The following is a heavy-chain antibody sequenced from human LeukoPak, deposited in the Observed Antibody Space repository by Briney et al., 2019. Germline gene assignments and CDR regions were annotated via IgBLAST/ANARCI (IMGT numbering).Heavy chain of an antibody. V-gene: IGHV4-59*08. CDR1: GGSISSYY. Sequence: SETLSLTCTVSGGSISSYYWSWIRQPPGEGLEWIGYIYYSGSTNYNPSLKSRVTISVDTSKNQFSLKLSSVTAADTAVYYCARLEGGYSGYDFYFDYWGQGTLVTVSS. CDR2: IYYSGST. J-gene: IGHJ4*02. CDR3: ARLEGGYSGYDFYFDY. D-gene: IGHD5-12*01.